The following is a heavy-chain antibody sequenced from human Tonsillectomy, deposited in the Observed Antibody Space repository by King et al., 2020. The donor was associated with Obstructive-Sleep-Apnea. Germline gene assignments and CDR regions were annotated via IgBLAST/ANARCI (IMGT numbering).Heavy chain of an antibody. V-gene: IGHV3-21*01. D-gene: IGHD3-9*01. CDR2: ISSSSSYI. J-gene: IGHJ6*02. Sequence: VQLVESGGGLVKPGGSLRLSCAASGFXXSSYSMNWVRQAPGKGLEWVSSISSSSSYIYYADSVKGRFTISRDNAKNSLYLQMNSLRAEDTAVYYCAXAXXXYFQNYFYYYGMDVWGQGTTVTVSS. CDR3: AXAXXXYFQNYFYYYGMDV. CDR1: GFXXSSYS.